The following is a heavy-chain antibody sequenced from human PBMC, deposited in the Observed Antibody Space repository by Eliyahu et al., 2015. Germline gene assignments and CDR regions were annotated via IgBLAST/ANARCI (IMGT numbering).Heavy chain of an antibody. V-gene: IGHV4-31*02. J-gene: IGHJ4*02. D-gene: IGHD6-25*01. CDR2: IYYSGST. Sequence: SWIRQHPGKGLEWIGYIYYSGSTYYNPSLKSRVTISVDTSKNQFSLKLSSVTAADTAVYYCASYPVSVGYYFDYWGQGTLVTVSS. CDR3: ASYPVSVGYYFDY.